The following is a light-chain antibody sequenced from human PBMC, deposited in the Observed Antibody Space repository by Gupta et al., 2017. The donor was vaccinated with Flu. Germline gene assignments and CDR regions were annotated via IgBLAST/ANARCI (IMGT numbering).Light chain of an antibody. CDR2: EVS. Sequence: SITISCTGTSSDVGSYNLVSWYQQHPGKAPKLMIYEVSKRPSGVSNRFSGSKSGNTASLTISGLQAEDEADYYCCSYAGSHSVVFGGGTKVTVL. CDR3: CSYAGSHSVV. J-gene: IGLJ2*01. CDR1: SSDVGSYNL. V-gene: IGLV2-23*02.